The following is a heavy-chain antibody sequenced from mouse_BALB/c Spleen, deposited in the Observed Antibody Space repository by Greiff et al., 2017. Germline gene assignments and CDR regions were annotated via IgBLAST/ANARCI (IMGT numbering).Heavy chain of an antibody. CDR2: IYPGNGDT. Sequence: LQQPGAELVKPGASVKMSCKASGYTFTSYNMHWVKQTPGQGLEWIGAIYPGNGDTSYNQKFKGKATLTADKSSSTAYMQLSSLTSEDSAVYYCARDWAFAYWGQGTLVTVSA. CDR3: ARDWAFAY. V-gene: IGHV1-12*01. CDR1: GYTFTSYN. J-gene: IGHJ3*01.